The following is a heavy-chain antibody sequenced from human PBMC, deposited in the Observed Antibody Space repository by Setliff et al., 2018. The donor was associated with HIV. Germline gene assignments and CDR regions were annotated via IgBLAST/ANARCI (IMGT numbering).Heavy chain of an antibody. CDR3: ARGESGYSSSWYPLPFDY. V-gene: IGHV4-31*03. D-gene: IGHD6-13*01. Sequence: SETLSLTCSVSGGSITSGGYCWHWIRQHPGKGLEWIGYIFYSGSTYYNPSLKSRVTISLDTSENQFSLKLSSVTAADTAVYYCARGESGYSSSWYPLPFDYWGQGTLVTVSS. CDR2: IFYSGST. J-gene: IGHJ4*02. CDR1: GGSITSGGYC.